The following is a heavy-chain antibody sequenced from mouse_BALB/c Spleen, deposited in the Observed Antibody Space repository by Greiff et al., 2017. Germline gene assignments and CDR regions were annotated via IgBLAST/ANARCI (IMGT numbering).Heavy chain of an antibody. CDR3: ARSGYGKGAMDY. V-gene: IGHV3-2*02. CDR2: ISYSGST. J-gene: IGHJ4*01. CDR1: GYSITSDYA. D-gene: IGHD2-1*01. Sequence: EVKVEESGPGLVKPSQSLSLTCTVTGYSITSDYAWNWIRQFPGNKLEWMGYISYSGSTSYNPSLKSRISITRDTSKNQFFLQLNSVTTEDTATYYCARSGYGKGAMDYWGQGTSVTVSS.